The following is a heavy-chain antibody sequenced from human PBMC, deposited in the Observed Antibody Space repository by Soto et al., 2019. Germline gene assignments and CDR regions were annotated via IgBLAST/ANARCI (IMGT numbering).Heavy chain of an antibody. V-gene: IGHV1-18*01. CDR1: GYTFTNYA. CDR3: ARDLAAAGPLGC. J-gene: IGHJ4*02. Sequence: QVQLVQSGAEVKKPGASVKVSCKASGYTFTNYAFSWVRQAPGQGLEWMGWISASNGNTNYPQKPQGRSTMTPDTPTSTSSLELRSLRSDETAVYCCARDLAAAGPLGCWGQGTLVTVSS. D-gene: IGHD6-13*01. CDR2: ISASNGNT.